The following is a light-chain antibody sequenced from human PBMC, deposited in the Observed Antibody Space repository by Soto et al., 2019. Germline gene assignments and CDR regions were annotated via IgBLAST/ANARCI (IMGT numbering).Light chain of an antibody. CDR3: QQYNSYPLT. J-gene: IGKJ4*01. CDR1: QSISSW. Sequence: DIPMTQSPSTLYASVGDRVTITCRASQSISSWLAWYQQKPGKAPNLLIYKASSLESGVPSRFSGSGSGTELTLTISSLQPDDFATYYCQQYNSYPLTFGGGTKVEIK. CDR2: KAS. V-gene: IGKV1-5*03.